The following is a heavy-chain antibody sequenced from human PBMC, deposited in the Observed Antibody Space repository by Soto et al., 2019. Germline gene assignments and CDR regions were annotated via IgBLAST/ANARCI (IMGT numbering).Heavy chain of an antibody. V-gene: IGHV1-69*13. Sequence: SAKVSCKASGGTFSSSAISWVRQAPGQGLEWMGGIIPIFGTANYAQKFQGRVTITADESTSTAYMELSSLRSEDTAVYYCARNSGSGRQYYFDYWGQGTLVTVSS. J-gene: IGHJ4*02. D-gene: IGHD3-10*01. CDR1: GGTFSSSA. CDR3: ARNSGSGRQYYFDY. CDR2: IIPIFGTA.